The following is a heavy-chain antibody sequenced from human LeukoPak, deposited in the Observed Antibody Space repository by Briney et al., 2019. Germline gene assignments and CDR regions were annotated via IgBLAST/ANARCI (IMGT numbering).Heavy chain of an antibody. D-gene: IGHD3-3*01. CDR1: GGSISSSSYY. CDR3: ARPGITIFGVVIPPYMDV. CDR2: IYYSGST. J-gene: IGHJ6*03. V-gene: IGHV4-39*01. Sequence: PSETLSLTCTVSGGSISSSSYYWGWIRQPPGKGLEWIGSIYYSGSTYYNPSLKSRVTISVDTSKNQFSLKLSSVTAADTAVYYCARPGITIFGVVIPPYMDVWGKGTTVTVSS.